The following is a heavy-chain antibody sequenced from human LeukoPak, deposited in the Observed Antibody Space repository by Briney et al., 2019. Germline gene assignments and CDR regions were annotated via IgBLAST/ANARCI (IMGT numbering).Heavy chain of an antibody. CDR2: INDRCDHT. CDR1: GFTFSSYA. J-gene: IGHJ4*02. CDR3: AKVGDNWDFDY. D-gene: IGHD3-16*01. V-gene: IGHV3-23*01. Sequence: GGSLRLSCAASGFTFSSYAMTWVRQPPGKGLEWVSAINDRCDHTSYNDSVRGRFTISRDHSKNTLYLHMNSLRAEDTAVYYCAKVGDNWDFDYWGQGTLVSVSS.